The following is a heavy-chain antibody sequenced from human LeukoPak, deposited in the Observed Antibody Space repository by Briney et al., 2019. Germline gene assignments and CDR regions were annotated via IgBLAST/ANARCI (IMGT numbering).Heavy chain of an antibody. J-gene: IGHJ4*02. CDR2: VYYDGTS. CDR3: VRHISTNTGYFDS. V-gene: IGHV4-39*01. Sequence: PSETLSLTCTVSGGSINSHSYYWGWIRQPPGKGLEWIGSVYYDGTSYSNPSLKSRAAVFVDTSRDQFSLDLSFVTAADTALYYCVRHISTNTGYFDSCGQGTLVSVSS. D-gene: IGHD5-24*01. CDR1: GGSINSHSYY.